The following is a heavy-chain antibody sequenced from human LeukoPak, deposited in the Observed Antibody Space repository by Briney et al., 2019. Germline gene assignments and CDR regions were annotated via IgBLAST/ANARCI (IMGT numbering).Heavy chain of an antibody. V-gene: IGHV1-69*05. CDR3: SGDLNWFDP. J-gene: IGHJ5*02. CDR2: IIPIFGTA. CDR1: GGTFSSYA. Sequence: GASVKVSCKASGGTFSSYAISLVRQAPGQGLEWMGRIIPIFGTANYAQKFQGRVTITTDESTSTAYMELSSLRSEDTAVYYCSGDLNWFDPWGQGTLVTVSS.